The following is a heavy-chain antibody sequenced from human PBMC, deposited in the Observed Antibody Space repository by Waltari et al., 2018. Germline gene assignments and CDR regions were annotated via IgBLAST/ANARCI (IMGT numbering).Heavy chain of an antibody. CDR1: GFTFSRYW. CDR3: ARVATKTYSSPVPGRPYYYGMDV. Sequence: EEQLVESGGGLAQPGESLRLSCAASGFTFSRYWMDWVRQAPGKGLVWVSRIKRHGSTTTYADAGKGRFTISRDNAKNTLYVQMNRLRAEDTAVYYCARVATKTYSSPVPGRPYYYGMDVWGQGTTVTVSS. CDR2: IKRHGSTT. V-gene: IGHV3-74*01. J-gene: IGHJ6*02. D-gene: IGHD6-19*01.